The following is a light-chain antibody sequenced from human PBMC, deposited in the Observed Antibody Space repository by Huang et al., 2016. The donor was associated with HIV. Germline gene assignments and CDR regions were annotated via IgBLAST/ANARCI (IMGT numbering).Light chain of an antibody. J-gene: IGKJ4*01. CDR3: QQYNNWLLS. Sequence: IVMTQSPATLSVSPGERVTVSCRANRSVSSNVAWYQQRPGQAPRLLIYASSTRAHGIPARVSGSGSGTDFTLTISSLQSEDCALYYCQQYNNWLLSFGGGTRVDI. V-gene: IGKV3-15*01. CDR1: RSVSSN. CDR2: ASS.